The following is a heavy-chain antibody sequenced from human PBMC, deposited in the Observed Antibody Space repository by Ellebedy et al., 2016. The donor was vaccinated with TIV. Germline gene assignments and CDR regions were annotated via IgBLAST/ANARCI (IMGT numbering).Heavy chain of an antibody. CDR1: GYTFTSYY. D-gene: IGHD6-19*01. CDR3: ARAPSVDPHMDV. Sequence: AASVKVSCKASGYTFTSYYMHWVRQAPGQGLEWMGIINPTAGSTSSAQKFQGRVTMTRDTSTRTVYMELSSLRSEDTAVYYCARAPSVDPHMDVWGQGTTVTVSS. V-gene: IGHV1-46*01. J-gene: IGHJ6*02. CDR2: INPTAGST.